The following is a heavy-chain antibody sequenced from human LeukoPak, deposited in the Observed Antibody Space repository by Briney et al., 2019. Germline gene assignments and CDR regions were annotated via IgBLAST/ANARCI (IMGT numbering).Heavy chain of an antibody. CDR2: ISAYNGDT. J-gene: IGHJ4*02. D-gene: IGHD4-17*01. Sequence: ASVKVSCKASDYNFTNYGISWVRQAPGHGLEWMGWISAYNGDTNYAQKLQGRVTMTTDTSTGTAYMDLRGLRSDDTAVYYCARAPSFGDYGGDYWGQGTLVTVSS. CDR3: ARAPSFGDYGGDY. CDR1: DYNFTNYG. V-gene: IGHV1-18*01.